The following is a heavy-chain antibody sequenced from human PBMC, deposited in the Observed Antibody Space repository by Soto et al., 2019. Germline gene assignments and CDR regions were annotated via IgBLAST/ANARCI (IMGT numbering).Heavy chain of an antibody. J-gene: IGHJ4*02. D-gene: IGHD3-10*01. CDR1: GFTFSSYG. V-gene: IGHV3-30*18. CDR2: ISYDGSNK. Sequence: GGSLRLSCAASGFTFSSYGMHWVRQAPGKGLEWVAVISYDGSNKYYADSVKGRFTVSRDNSENTLYLQMNSLRVDDTAVYYCAKDTYGSGSYTDCWGQGTQVTVSS. CDR3: AKDTYGSGSYTDC.